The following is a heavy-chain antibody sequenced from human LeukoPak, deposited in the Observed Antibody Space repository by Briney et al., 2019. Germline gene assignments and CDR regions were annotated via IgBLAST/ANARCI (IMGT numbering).Heavy chain of an antibody. CDR2: IYYSGSI. J-gene: IGHJ4*02. V-gene: IGHV4-59*01. D-gene: IGHD6-19*01. CDR3: ARVQAGPRTFDY. Sequence: SETLSLTCTVSGGSISSYYWSWIRQPPGKGLEWIGYIYYSGSINYNPSLKSRVTISVDTSKNQFSLKLSSVTAADTAVYYCARVQAGPRTFDYWGQGTLVTVSS. CDR1: GGSISSYY.